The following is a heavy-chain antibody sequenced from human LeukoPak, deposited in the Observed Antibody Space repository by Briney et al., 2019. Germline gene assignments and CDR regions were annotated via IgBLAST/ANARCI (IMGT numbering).Heavy chain of an antibody. J-gene: IGHJ4*02. CDR2: IYNSENT. CDR1: GGSVSSFS. D-gene: IGHD6-13*01. Sequence: PSETLSLTCTVSGGSVSSFSWSWIRQPPGRGLEWIGYIYNSENTNYHPSLRDRLTISADTSKNHFSLMLRSVTAADTAFYYCARRRTAGAAGYFDFWGRGILVTVSS. V-gene: IGHV4-4*08. CDR3: ARRRTAGAAGYFDF.